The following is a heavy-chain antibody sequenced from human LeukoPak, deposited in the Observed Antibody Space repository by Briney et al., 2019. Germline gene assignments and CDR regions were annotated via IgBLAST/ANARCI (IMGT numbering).Heavy chain of an antibody. V-gene: IGHV1-18*01. CDR3: ARDLQQQLVRGYHDAFDI. D-gene: IGHD6-13*01. CDR1: GYTFTSYG. CDR2: ISAYNGNT. J-gene: IGHJ3*02. Sequence: GASVKVSCKASGYTFTSYGISWVRQAPGQGIEWMGWISAYNGNTNYAQKLQGRVTMTTDTSTSTAYMELRSLRSDDTAVYYCARDLQQQLVRGYHDAFDIWGQGTMVTVSS.